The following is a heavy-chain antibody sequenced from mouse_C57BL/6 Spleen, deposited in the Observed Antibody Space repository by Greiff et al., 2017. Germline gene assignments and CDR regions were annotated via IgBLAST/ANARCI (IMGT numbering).Heavy chain of an antibody. J-gene: IGHJ3*01. Sequence: VQRVESGPELVKPGASVKISCKASGYAFSSSWMNWVKQRPGKCGEWIGRIYPGDGDTTSNGKFKGKATLTADKASSTAYMQLSSLTSEDSAVYFWSDYAEAWFAYWGQGTLVTVSA. CDR1: GYAFSSSW. D-gene: IGHD6-5*01. CDR2: IYPGDGDT. V-gene: IGHV1-82*01. CDR3: SDYAEAWFAY.